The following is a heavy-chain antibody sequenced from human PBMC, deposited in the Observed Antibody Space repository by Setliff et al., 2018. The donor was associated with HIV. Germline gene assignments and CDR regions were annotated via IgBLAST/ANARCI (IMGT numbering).Heavy chain of an antibody. V-gene: IGHV4-4*09. CDR1: GGSISSYY. J-gene: IGHJ4*02. CDR3: ARGPYDFWSGYYMAV. D-gene: IGHD3-3*01. Sequence: TSETLSLTCTVSGGSISSYYWSWIRQPPGKGLEWIGYIYTSGSTNYNPSLKSRVTISVDTSKNQFSLKLSSVTAADTAVYYCARGPYDFWSGYYMAVWGQGTLVTVSS. CDR2: IYTSGST.